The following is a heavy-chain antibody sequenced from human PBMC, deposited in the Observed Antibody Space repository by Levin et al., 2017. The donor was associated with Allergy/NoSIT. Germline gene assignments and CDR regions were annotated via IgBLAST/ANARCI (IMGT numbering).Heavy chain of an antibody. D-gene: IGHD3-3*01. Sequence: ASVKVSCKASGYIFTSFGISWVRQAPGQGLEWMGWITTYNGNRSYAQNLQGRVTMTTDTSTSTAYMELRSLRSDDTAVYYCARGSYDFCSGYIFYSYYYLDVWGKGTTVTVSS. CDR2: ITTYNGNR. CDR1: GYIFTSFG. CDR3: ARGSYDFCSGYIFYSYYYLDV. V-gene: IGHV1-18*01. J-gene: IGHJ6*03.